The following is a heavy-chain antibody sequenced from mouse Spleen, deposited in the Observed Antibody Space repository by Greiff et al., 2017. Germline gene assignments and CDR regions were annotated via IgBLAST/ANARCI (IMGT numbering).Heavy chain of an antibody. V-gene: IGHV5-9-3*01. D-gene: IGHD2-4*01. J-gene: IGHJ4*01. CDR2: ISSGGSYT. Sequence: EVHLVESGGGLVKPGGSLKLSCAASGFTFSSYAMSWVRQTPAKRLEWVATISSGGSYTYYPDSVKGRFPISRDNAKNTLYLQMSSLRSEDTAMYYCASPIYDYDYAMDYWCQGTSVTVSS. CDR3: ASPIYDYDYAMDY. CDR1: GFTFSSYA.